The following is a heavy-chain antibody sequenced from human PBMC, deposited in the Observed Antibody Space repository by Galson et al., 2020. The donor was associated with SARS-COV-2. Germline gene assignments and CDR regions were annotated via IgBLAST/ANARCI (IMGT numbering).Heavy chain of an antibody. V-gene: IGHV4-39*07. J-gene: IGHJ4*02. Sequence: SETLSLTCTVSGGSISSSSYYWGWIRQPPGKGLEWIGSIYYSGSTYYNPSLKSRVTISVDTSKNQFSLKLSSVTAADTAVYYCAGGQLPANDYWGQGTLVTVSS. CDR1: GGSISSSSYY. D-gene: IGHD6-6*01. CDR2: IYYSGST. CDR3: AGGQLPANDY.